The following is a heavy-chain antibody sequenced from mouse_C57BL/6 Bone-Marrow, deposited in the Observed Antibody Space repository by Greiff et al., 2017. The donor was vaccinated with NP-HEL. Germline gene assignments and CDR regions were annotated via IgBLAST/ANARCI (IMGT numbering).Heavy chain of an antibody. Sequence: EVKLMEFGGGLVQPGGSLRPSCAASGFPFSAYYMFWVRQTPEKRLEWSAYFSNGGGSTDYPDTVKGRFTISRDNAKNTLYLQMSRLKSEDTAMYYCARQRDYYSIYYAMDYWGQGTSVTVSS. CDR2: FSNGGGST. V-gene: IGHV5-12*01. CDR3: ARQRDYYSIYYAMDY. D-gene: IGHD2-5*01. J-gene: IGHJ4*01. CDR1: GFPFSAYY.